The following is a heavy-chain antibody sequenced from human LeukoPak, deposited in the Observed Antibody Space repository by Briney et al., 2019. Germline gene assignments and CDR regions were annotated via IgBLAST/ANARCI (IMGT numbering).Heavy chain of an antibody. CDR3: ARAQSGSGSYAY. CDR1: GYTFTGYY. D-gene: IGHD1-26*01. CDR2: INPSGGST. Sequence: ASVKVSCKASGYTFTGYYMHWVRQAPGHGLEWMGIINPSGGSTSYAQKFQGRVTMTRDTSTSTVYMELYSLRSEDTAVYYCARAQSGSGSYAYWGQGTLVTVSS. V-gene: IGHV1-46*01. J-gene: IGHJ4*02.